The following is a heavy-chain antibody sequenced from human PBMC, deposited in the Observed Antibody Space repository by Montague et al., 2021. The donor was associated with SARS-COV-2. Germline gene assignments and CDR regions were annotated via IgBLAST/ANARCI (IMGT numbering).Heavy chain of an antibody. J-gene: IGHJ4*02. V-gene: IGHV4-59*01. D-gene: IGHD3-10*01. CDR3: ATTPWRFGEGDFDY. Sequence: SETLSLTCTVSGGSINNIFWNWIRQPPGKGLDWLGYIHSSWSTNYNPSLNIRVTISVDTSKSQSSLKLGSVTAAATAVYYCATTPWRFGEGDFDYWGQGTLVTVSS. CDR1: GGSINNIF. CDR2: IHSSWST.